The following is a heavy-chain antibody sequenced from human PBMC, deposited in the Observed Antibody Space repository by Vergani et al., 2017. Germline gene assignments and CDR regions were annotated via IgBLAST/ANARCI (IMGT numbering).Heavy chain of an antibody. CDR2: VIPIYKMT. D-gene: IGHD1-26*01. V-gene: IGHV1-69*13. J-gene: IGHJ4*02. Sequence: QVQLVQSGAEVKKPGSSVKVSCKASGGSFSNYAVSWVRQAPGPGLEWMGRVIPIYKMTSYAQMFQDRLTLTADDSTATGYMELRGLRPDDTAVYFCAHWFEEWETSRGVLDFWGKGTLVTVSS. CDR3: AHWFEEWETSRGVLDF. CDR1: GGSFSNYA.